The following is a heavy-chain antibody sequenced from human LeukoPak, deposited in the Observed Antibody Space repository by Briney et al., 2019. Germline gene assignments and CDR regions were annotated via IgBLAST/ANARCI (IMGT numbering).Heavy chain of an antibody. D-gene: IGHD6-19*01. CDR3: AKVVAATGHYYFGMDV. Sequence: QPGGSLRLSCAASGFTFSSYGMHWVRQAPGKGLEWVAVIWFDGSNKYYADSVKGRLTISRDNSKSTLYLQMNSLRAEDTAVYYCAKVVAATGHYYFGMDVWGQGTTVTVSS. J-gene: IGHJ6*02. CDR1: GFTFSSYG. CDR2: IWFDGSNK. V-gene: IGHV3-33*06.